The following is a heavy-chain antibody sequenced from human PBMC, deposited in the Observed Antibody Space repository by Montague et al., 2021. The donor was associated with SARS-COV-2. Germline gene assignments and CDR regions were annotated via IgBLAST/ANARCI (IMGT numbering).Heavy chain of an antibody. CDR3: AALTQSNGDF. J-gene: IGHJ4*02. CDR1: SDSINSYY. CDR2: VYINYST. Sequence: SETLSLTCTVSSDSINSYYCGWIRQPPGKRLEWLGYVYINYSTNYYSTLNSRISISVDTAKYQIYLSLDTVTAADTAIYYCAALTQSNGDFWGQGALVTVS. D-gene: IGHD4/OR15-4a*01. V-gene: IGHV4-4*08.